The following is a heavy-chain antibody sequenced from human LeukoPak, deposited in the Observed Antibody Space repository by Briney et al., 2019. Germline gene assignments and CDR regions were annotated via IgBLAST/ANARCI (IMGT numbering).Heavy chain of an antibody. Sequence: SGTLSLTCGVSGGSITNTNYWTWVRQPPGKGLEWIGEVNLQGSTNYNPSLMGRVAISVDTSENHISLQLTSVTAADTAVYYCARLRSGWDFDYWGQGSLVTVSS. V-gene: IGHV4-4*02. J-gene: IGHJ4*02. CDR3: ARLRSGWDFDY. CDR2: VNLQGST. CDR1: GGSITNTNY. D-gene: IGHD6-19*01.